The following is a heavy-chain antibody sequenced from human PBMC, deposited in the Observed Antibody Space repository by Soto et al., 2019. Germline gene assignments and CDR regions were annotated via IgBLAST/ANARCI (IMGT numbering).Heavy chain of an antibody. Sequence: QVQLVQSGAEVKKPGASVKVSCKASGYTFTGYYMHWVRQAPGQGPEWMGWINPNSGGTTYAQKFQGRVTVTRDTSISTAYMELSSLRSDDTAVYYCASGGSSSLDYWGQGTLVTVSS. CDR2: INPNSGGT. CDR3: ASGGSSSLDY. CDR1: GYTFTGYY. J-gene: IGHJ4*02. V-gene: IGHV1-2*02. D-gene: IGHD6-6*01.